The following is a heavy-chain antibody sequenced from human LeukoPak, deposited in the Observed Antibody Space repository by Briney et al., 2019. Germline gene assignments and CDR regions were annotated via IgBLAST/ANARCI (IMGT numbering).Heavy chain of an antibody. CDR2: ISSSGRHI. CDR1: GFTFSSYA. J-gene: IGHJ4*02. V-gene: IGHV3-21*01. CDR3: AREQLALSPPCDY. D-gene: IGHD6-6*01. Sequence: GGSLRLSCAASGFTFSSYAMNWVRQAPGKGLEWVSFISSSGRHIYYADSLKGRFTISRDNVKNFLYLQMNNLRAEDTAVYYCAREQLALSPPCDYWGQGTLVAVSS.